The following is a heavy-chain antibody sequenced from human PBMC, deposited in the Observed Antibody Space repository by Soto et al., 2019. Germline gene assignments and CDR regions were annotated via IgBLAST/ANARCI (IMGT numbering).Heavy chain of an antibody. CDR2: ISYTGST. CDR3: ARLADTNTYYLNWFDP. D-gene: IGHD2-8*01. V-gene: IGHV4-59*08. CDR1: GGSINYHF. J-gene: IGHJ5*02. Sequence: QVQLQESGPGLVKPSETLSLTCTVSGGSINYHFWSWIRQPPGKGLEWIAYISYTGSTDHNPSLKSRVTISVDTSKTQFSLKLTSVTAADTAVYYCARLADTNTYYLNWFDPWGQGTLVTVSS.